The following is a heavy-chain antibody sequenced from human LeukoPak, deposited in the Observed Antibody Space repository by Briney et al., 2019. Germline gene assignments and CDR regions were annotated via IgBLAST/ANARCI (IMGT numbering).Heavy chain of an antibody. CDR3: AKATYNWNDHTFDY. CDR1: GFTFSSYA. D-gene: IGHD1-1*01. J-gene: IGHJ4*02. CDR2: ISGSGGST. V-gene: IGHV3-23*01. Sequence: GGXLRLSCAASGFTFSSYAMSWVRQAPGKGLEWVSAISGSGGSTYYADSVKGRFTISRDNSKNTLYLQMNSLRAEDTAVYYCAKATYNWNDHTFDYWGQGTLVTVSS.